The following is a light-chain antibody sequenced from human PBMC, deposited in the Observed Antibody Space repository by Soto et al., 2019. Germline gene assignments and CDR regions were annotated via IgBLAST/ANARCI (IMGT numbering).Light chain of an antibody. CDR3: QQSNNWPYT. CDR1: QSVSDN. J-gene: IGKJ2*01. Sequence: EIVMTQSPATLSASPGERVTLSCRASQSVSDNLVWYQQKPGQAPRLLIYGASTRATTIPARFSGSGSGTEFTLTISSLQSEDFAVYYCQQSNNWPYTFGQGTKLDIK. CDR2: GAS. V-gene: IGKV3-15*01.